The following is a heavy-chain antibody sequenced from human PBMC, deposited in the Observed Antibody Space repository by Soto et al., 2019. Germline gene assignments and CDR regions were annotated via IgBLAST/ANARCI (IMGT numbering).Heavy chain of an antibody. CDR2: INHSGST. V-gene: IGHV4-34*01. CDR3: ARALLGRVFDY. D-gene: IGHD2-15*01. J-gene: IGHJ4*02. Sequence: SETLSLTCAVYGGSFSGYYWSWIRQPPGKGLEWIGEINHSGSTNYNPSLKSRVTISVDTSKNQFSLKLSSVTAADTAVYYCARALLGRVFDYWGQGTLVTVSS. CDR1: GGSFSGYY.